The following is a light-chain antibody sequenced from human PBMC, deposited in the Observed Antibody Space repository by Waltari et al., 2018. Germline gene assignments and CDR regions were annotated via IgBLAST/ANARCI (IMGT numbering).Light chain of an antibody. CDR1: QSVTND. CDR2: GVS. Sequence: EVVLTQSPGTLSVSPRERATLSCRASQSVTNDLAWYQQKPGQAPRLLIYGVSTRATLIPARFTGSRSGTEFTLTINSLQSEDVAVYFCQQYYGWPRTFGQGTKLEIK. J-gene: IGKJ2*01. CDR3: QQYYGWPRT. V-gene: IGKV3-15*01.